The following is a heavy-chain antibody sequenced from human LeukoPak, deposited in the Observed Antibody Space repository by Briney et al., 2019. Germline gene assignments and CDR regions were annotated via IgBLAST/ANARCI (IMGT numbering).Heavy chain of an antibody. CDR1: GFTFSDYV. CDR2: ISGDSDTI. J-gene: IGHJ4*02. V-gene: IGHV3-11*01. CDR3: ARDSNTALIILDH. D-gene: IGHD5-18*01. Sequence: GGFLRLSFVASGFTFSDYVIIWVRQTPEKSLEWIAHISGDSDTIYYTDSVKGRFTISRDNARNSLFLQMDSLRAEDTAVYYCARDSNTALIILDHWGQGTPVTVSS.